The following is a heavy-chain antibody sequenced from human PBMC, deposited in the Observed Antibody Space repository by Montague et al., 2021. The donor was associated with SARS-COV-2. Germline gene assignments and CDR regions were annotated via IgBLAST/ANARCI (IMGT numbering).Heavy chain of an antibody. V-gene: IGHV2-5*02. Sequence: PALVKPTQTLTLTCTASGFSLNTNGVGVGWIRQPPGEAPAWLALIYWDDDKRYSPSLKTRLTITKDTSRNQVVLTMTNVDPGDTGTYFCARYTSRMYGSFDYWGQGALVSVSS. J-gene: IGHJ4*02. CDR1: GFSLNTNGVG. CDR3: ARYTSRMYGSFDY. CDR2: IYWDDDK. D-gene: IGHD3-16*02.